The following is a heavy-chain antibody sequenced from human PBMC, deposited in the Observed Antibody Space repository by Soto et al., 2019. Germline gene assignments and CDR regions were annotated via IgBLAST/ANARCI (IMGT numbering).Heavy chain of an antibody. CDR3: ARVDTAMVRYYYYGMDV. CDR1: GYTFTSYA. Sequence: ASVKVSCKASGYTFTSYAMHWVRQAPGQRLEWMGWINAGNGNTKYSQKFQGRVTITRDTSASTAYMELSSLRSEDTAVYYGARVDTAMVRYYYYGMDVWGQGTTVTVSS. D-gene: IGHD5-18*01. CDR2: INAGNGNT. V-gene: IGHV1-3*01. J-gene: IGHJ6*02.